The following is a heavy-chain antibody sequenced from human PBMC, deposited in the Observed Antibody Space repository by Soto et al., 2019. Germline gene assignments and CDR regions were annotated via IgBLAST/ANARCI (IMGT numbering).Heavy chain of an antibody. CDR3: ARGGDRLELLLY. J-gene: IGHJ4*02. CDR1: GGTFSSYA. Sequence: GASVKVSCKASGGTFSSYAISWVRQAPGQGLEWMGGIIPIFGTANYAQKFQGRVTITADESTSTAYMELSSLGSEDTAVYYCARGGDRLELLLYWGQGTLVTVSS. CDR2: IIPIFGTA. D-gene: IGHD1-7*01. V-gene: IGHV1-69*13.